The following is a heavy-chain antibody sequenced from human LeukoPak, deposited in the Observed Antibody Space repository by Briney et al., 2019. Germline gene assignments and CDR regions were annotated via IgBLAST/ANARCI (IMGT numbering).Heavy chain of an antibody. CDR3: ARAPYCSSTSCLAFDY. V-gene: IGHV3-53*01. D-gene: IGHD2-2*01. CDR2: IYSGGST. J-gene: IGHJ4*02. Sequence: GGSLRLSCAASGFILSGYFMSWVRQAPGKGLEWVSVIYSGGSTYYADSVKGRFTISRDNSKNTLYLQMNSLRAEDTAVYYCARAPYCSSTSCLAFDYWGQGTLVTVSS. CDR1: GFILSGYF.